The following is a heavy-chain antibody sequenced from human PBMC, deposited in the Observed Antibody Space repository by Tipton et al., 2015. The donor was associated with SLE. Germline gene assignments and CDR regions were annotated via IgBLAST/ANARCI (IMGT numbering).Heavy chain of an antibody. J-gene: IGHJ4*02. CDR3: ARHYSPAYGYFDY. V-gene: IGHV4-34*01. CDR2: IYYSGST. Sequence: TLSLTCAVYGGSFSGYYWSWIRQPPGKGLEWIGTIYYSGSTYYNPSLKSRVTISVDTSKNQFSLRLTSVTAADTAVYYCARHYSPAYGYFDYWGQGTLVTVSS. D-gene: IGHD2-15*01. CDR1: GGSFSGYY.